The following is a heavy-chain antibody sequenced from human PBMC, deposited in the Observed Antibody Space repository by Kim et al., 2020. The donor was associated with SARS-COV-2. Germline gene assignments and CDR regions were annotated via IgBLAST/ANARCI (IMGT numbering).Heavy chain of an antibody. CDR3: AKWRYYGSGSYPDAFDI. J-gene: IGHJ3*02. CDR2: ISGSGGST. D-gene: IGHD3-10*01. Sequence: GSLRLSCAASGFTFSSYAMSWVRQAPGKGLEWVSAISGSGGSTYYADSVKGRFTISRDNSKNTLYLQMNSLRAEDTAVYYCAKWRYYGSGSYPDAFDIWGQGTMVTVSS. CDR1: GFTFSSYA. V-gene: IGHV3-23*01.